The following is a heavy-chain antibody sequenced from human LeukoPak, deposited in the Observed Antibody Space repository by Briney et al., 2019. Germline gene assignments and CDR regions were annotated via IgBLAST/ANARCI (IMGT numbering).Heavy chain of an antibody. V-gene: IGHV3-30*18. D-gene: IGHD4-23*01. Sequence: GRSLRLSCAASGFTFSSYGMHWVRQAPGKGLEWVAVISYDGSNKYYADSVKGRFTISRDNSKNTLYLQMNSLRAEDTAVYYCAKDYSENSNYFDYWGQGTLVTVSS. CDR1: GFTFSSYG. CDR3: AKDYSENSNYFDY. J-gene: IGHJ4*02. CDR2: ISYDGSNK.